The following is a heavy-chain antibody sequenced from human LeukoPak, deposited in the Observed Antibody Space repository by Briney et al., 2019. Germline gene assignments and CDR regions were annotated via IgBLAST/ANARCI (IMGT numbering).Heavy chain of an antibody. CDR3: ARPAYSSSLGVDY. V-gene: IGHV3-53*05. CDR2: IYSGGGT. D-gene: IGHD6-6*01. Sequence: SGGSLRLSCAASGFTVSSNYMNWVRQAPGKGLEWVSVIYSGGGTSYAGSVKGRFTISRDNSKDALYLQMNSLRAEDTAVYYCARPAYSSSLGVDYWGQGTLVTVSS. CDR1: GFTVSSNY. J-gene: IGHJ4*02.